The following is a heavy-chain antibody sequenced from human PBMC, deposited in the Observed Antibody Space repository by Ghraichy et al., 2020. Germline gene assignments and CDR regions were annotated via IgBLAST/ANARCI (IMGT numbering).Heavy chain of an antibody. V-gene: IGHV4-39*01. D-gene: IGHD4-23*01. J-gene: IGHJ6*02. Sequence: SETLSLTCTVSGGSISSSSYYWGWVRQPPGKGLEWIGSIYYTGSTYYNPSLKSRVTISVDKSKNQFSLKLSSVTAADTAVYYCARPNSVYYYYGMDVWGQGTTVTVSS. CDR2: IYYTGST. CDR3: ARPNSVYYYYGMDV. CDR1: GGSISSSSYY.